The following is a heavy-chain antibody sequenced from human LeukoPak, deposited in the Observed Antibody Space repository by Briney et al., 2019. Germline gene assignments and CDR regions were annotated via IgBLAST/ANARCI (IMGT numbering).Heavy chain of an antibody. Sequence: SETLSLTCTVSGGSISSYYWSWIRQPAGKGLEWIGRIYTSGSTNYNPSLKSRVTMSVDTSKNQFSLKLSSATAADTAVYYCAREGRGCSSTSCYQDYWGQGTLVTVSS. V-gene: IGHV4-4*07. D-gene: IGHD2-2*01. CDR3: AREGRGCSSTSCYQDY. CDR1: GGSISSYY. CDR2: IYTSGST. J-gene: IGHJ4*02.